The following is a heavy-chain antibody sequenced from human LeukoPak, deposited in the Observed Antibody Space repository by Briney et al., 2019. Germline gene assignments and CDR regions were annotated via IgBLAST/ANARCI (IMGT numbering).Heavy chain of an antibody. D-gene: IGHD5-18*01. V-gene: IGHV1-18*01. CDR2: ISAYNGNT. CDR3: ARGMGYSYGHPQGAFDI. CDR1: GYTFTNYG. J-gene: IGHJ3*02. Sequence: ASVKVSCKASGYTFTNYGINWVRQAPGQGLEWMGWISAYNGNTNYAQKLQGRVTMTTDTSTSTAYMDLRSLRSDDTAVYYCARGMGYSYGHPQGAFDIWGQGTMVTVSS.